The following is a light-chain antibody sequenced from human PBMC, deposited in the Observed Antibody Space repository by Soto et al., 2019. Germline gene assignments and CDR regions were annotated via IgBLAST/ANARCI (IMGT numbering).Light chain of an antibody. CDR1: SSDIGGYNY. Sequence: QSVLTQPASVSGSPGQSITISCTGTSSDIGGYNYVSWYQQHPGKAPKLMIYDVSNRPSGVSNRFSGSKSGNTASLTISGLQAEDEADYYCSSYTSRSTGVFGTGTKVNVL. J-gene: IGLJ1*01. CDR2: DVS. CDR3: SSYTSRSTGV. V-gene: IGLV2-14*01.